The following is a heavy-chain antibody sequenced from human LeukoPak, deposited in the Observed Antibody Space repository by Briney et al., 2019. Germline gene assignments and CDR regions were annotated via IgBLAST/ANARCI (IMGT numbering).Heavy chain of an antibody. CDR2: IRVDGSYK. CDR3: AKVGYGDYYFDY. J-gene: IGHJ4*02. D-gene: IGHD4-17*01. CDR1: GFTFSNYG. V-gene: IGHV3-30*02. Sequence: GGSLRLSCAASGFTFSNYGMHWVRQAPGKGLEWVAFIRVDGSYKYYADSVKGRFTISRDNSKNTLYLQMNSLRAEDTAVFYCAKVGYGDYYFDYWGQGTLVTVSS.